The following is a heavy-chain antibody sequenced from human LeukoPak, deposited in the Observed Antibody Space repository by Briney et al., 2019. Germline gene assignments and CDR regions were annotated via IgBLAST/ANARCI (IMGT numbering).Heavy chain of an antibody. CDR2: ITHSGST. V-gene: IGHV4-34*01. Sequence: PSETLALTCAVYGGSFSGYYWSWIRQPPGKGLEWIGEITHSGSTNYNPSLKSRVTISVDTSKNQCSLKLSSVTAADTAVYYCARGLYLKHYDYVWGSYRLGYWGQGTLVTVSS. CDR1: GGSFSGYY. J-gene: IGHJ4*02. D-gene: IGHD3-16*02. CDR3: ARGLYLKHYDYVWGSYRLGY.